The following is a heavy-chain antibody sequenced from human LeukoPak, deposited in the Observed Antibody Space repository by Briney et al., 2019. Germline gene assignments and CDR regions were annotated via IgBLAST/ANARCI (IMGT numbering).Heavy chain of an antibody. Sequence: GASVKVSCKASGYTFTGYYMHWVRQAPGQGLEWMGWINPNSGGTNYAQKFQGRVTMTRDTSISTAYMELSRLRSDDTAVHYCARDGGYSYGYNWFDPWGQGTLVTVSS. CDR3: ARDGGYSYGYNWFDP. CDR2: INPNSGGT. J-gene: IGHJ5*02. CDR1: GYTFTGYY. V-gene: IGHV1-2*02. D-gene: IGHD5-18*01.